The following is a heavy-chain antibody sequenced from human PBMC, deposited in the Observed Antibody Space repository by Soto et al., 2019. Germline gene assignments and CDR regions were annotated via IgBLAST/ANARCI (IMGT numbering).Heavy chain of an antibody. Sequence: QLQESGPGLVKPSEPLSLTCSVSGDSISSYFKNWIRQPPWKGLEGIGCIYDDGSTKYNPSLESRVTILLDTSKNEFSLRLRSVTSADTAVYYCVSSRSAIYGDAFDVWGQGTMVTVSS. J-gene: IGHJ3*01. CDR3: VSSRSAIYGDAFDV. V-gene: IGHV4-59*03. CDR1: GDSISSYF. CDR2: IYDDGST. D-gene: IGHD2-2*01.